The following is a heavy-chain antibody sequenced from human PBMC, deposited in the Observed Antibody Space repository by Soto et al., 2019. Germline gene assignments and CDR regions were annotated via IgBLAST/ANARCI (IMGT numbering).Heavy chain of an antibody. J-gene: IGHJ4*02. CDR3: ARGLGRSITVATTHFDY. V-gene: IGHV4-34*01. D-gene: IGHD5-12*01. CDR2: INHSGST. Sequence: PSETLSLTCAVYGGSFSGYSWSWVRQPPGKGREWMGEINHSGSTNYNPSLKSRVTISVDTSKNQFSLKLSSVPAADTAVYYCARGLGRSITVATTHFDYWGQGTLVTVSS. CDR1: GGSFSGYS.